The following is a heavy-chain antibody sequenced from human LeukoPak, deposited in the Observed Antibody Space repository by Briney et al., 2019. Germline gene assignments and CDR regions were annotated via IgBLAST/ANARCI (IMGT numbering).Heavy chain of an antibody. CDR2: IRSKAYGGTT. V-gene: IGHV3-49*03. Sequence: GGSLRLSCAASGFTFSSYAMSWFRQAPGKGLEWVGFIRSKAYGGTTEYAASVKGRFTISRDDSKSIAYLQMNSLKTEDTAVYYCTRQPVVIWEGIDYWGQGTLVTVSS. CDR1: GFTFSSYA. D-gene: IGHD3-22*01. J-gene: IGHJ4*02. CDR3: TRQPVVIWEGIDY.